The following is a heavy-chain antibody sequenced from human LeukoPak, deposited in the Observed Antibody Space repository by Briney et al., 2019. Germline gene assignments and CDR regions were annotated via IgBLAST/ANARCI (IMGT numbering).Heavy chain of an antibody. Sequence: ASVTVSCKASGYTFIDYYMNWVRQAPGQGLEWMGWINTNTGETNYAQKFQGRVTMTRDTSISTVYMELTSLTSDDTAVYYCARWGGVQFDPWGQGTPVTVSS. D-gene: IGHD2-8*01. CDR2: INTNTGET. J-gene: IGHJ5*02. CDR3: ARWGGVQFDP. V-gene: IGHV1-2*02. CDR1: GYTFIDYY.